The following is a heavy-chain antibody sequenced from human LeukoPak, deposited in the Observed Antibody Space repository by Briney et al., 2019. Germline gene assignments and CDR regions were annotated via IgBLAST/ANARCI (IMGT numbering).Heavy chain of an antibody. D-gene: IGHD3-22*01. CDR3: ARGLRYYYDSSGYPYYFDY. CDR2: IYYSGST. Sequence: SETLSLTCTVSGGSISSYYWSWIRQPPGEGLEWIGYIYYSGSTNYNPSLKSRVTISVDTSKNQFSLKLSSVTAADTAVYYCARGLRYYYDSSGYPYYFDYWGQGTLVTVSS. CDR1: GGSISSYY. V-gene: IGHV4-59*12. J-gene: IGHJ4*02.